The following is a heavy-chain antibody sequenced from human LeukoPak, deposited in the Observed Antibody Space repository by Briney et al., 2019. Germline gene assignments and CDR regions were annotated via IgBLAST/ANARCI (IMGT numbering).Heavy chain of an antibody. V-gene: IGHV4-34*01. Sequence: SETLSLTCAVYGESFSAYYWSWIRQVPGKGLEWIGEINHNENTHYNPSLKSRVTISVDTSKNQFSLKLNSVTAADTAVYFCARQRRQWGSPVFGYWGQGTLVTVSS. CDR1: GESFSAYY. CDR3: ARQRRQWGSPVFGY. CDR2: INHNENT. J-gene: IGHJ4*02. D-gene: IGHD1-26*01.